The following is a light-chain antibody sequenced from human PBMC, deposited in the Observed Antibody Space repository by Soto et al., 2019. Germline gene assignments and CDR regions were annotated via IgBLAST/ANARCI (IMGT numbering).Light chain of an antibody. CDR2: DSS. Sequence: DIHLTQSPSSLSVSVGDRVAITCRASHDIGTSLNWYHQKPGKAPKLLIYDSSDLESGVPSRFSGSGSGTDFILTISSLQPEDIATYYCQRYEKLPITFGPGTRLEIK. CDR1: HDIGTS. J-gene: IGKJ5*01. V-gene: IGKV1-33*01. CDR3: QRYEKLPIT.